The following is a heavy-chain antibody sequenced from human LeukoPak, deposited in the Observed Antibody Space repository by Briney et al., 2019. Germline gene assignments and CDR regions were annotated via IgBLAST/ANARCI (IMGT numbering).Heavy chain of an antibody. V-gene: IGHV3-11*04. J-gene: IGHJ6*04. CDR3: AELGITMIGGV. Sequence: PGGSLRLSCAASGFTCSDHHMDWVRQAPGKGLEWVSYISSSGSTIYYADSVKGRFTISRDNAKNSLYLQMNSLRAEDTAVYYCAELGITMIGGVWGKGTTVTISS. D-gene: IGHD3-10*02. CDR1: GFTCSDHH. CDR2: ISSSGSTI.